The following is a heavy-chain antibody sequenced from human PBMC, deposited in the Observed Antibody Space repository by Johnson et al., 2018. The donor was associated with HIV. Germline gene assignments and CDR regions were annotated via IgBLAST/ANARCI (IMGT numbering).Heavy chain of an antibody. Sequence: VQLVESGGGLVQSGGSLRLSCAASGFTVSRNYMSWVRQAPGQGLAWVAFIRSDGSNTYYVDSVKGRFTISRDNSKNTLYLQMNSLGAEDTAVYYCARDRLWFGESDAFDIWGQGTMVTVSS. CDR2: IRSDGSNT. D-gene: IGHD3-10*01. CDR1: GFTVSRNY. CDR3: ARDRLWFGESDAFDI. V-gene: IGHV3-30*02. J-gene: IGHJ3*02.